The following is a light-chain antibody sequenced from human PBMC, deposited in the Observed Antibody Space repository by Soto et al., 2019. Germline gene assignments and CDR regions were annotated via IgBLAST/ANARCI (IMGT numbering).Light chain of an antibody. CDR1: SSNIGAGYD. Sequence: QSVVTQPPSVSGAPGQRVTISCTGSSSNIGAGYDVHWYQQFPGTAPKLIIYGNNNRPSGVPDRFSGSKSGTSASLAITGLQAEDEADYYCQSFDTRLNSVVFGGGTKLTVL. CDR3: QSFDTRLNSVV. V-gene: IGLV1-40*01. J-gene: IGLJ2*01. CDR2: GNN.